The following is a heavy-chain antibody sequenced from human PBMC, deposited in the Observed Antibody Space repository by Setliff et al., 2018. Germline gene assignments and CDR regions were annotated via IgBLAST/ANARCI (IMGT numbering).Heavy chain of an antibody. Sequence: SETLSLTCAVSGGSISSSNWWSWVRQPPGKGLEWIGEIYHSGSTNYNPSLKSRVTISVDTSKNQFSPKLSSVTAADTAVYYCARETTYSSSWYGWFDPWGQGTLVTVSS. D-gene: IGHD6-13*01. CDR2: IYHSGST. CDR1: GGSISSSNW. CDR3: ARETTYSSSWYGWFDP. J-gene: IGHJ5*02. V-gene: IGHV4-4*02.